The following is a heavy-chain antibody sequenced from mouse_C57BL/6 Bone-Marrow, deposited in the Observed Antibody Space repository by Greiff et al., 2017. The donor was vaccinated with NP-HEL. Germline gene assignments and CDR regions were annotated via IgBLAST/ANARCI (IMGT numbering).Heavy chain of an antibody. CDR3: ASRRGYFFYFDY. J-gene: IGHJ2*01. V-gene: IGHV1-80*01. Sequence: QVQLKESGAELVTPGASVKISCKASGYAFSSYWMNWVKQRPGKGLEWIGQIYPGDGDTNYNGKFKGKATLTADKSSSTAYMQLSSLTSEDSAVYFCASRRGYFFYFDYWGQGTTLTVSS. D-gene: IGHD3-1*01. CDR2: IYPGDGDT. CDR1: GYAFSSYW.